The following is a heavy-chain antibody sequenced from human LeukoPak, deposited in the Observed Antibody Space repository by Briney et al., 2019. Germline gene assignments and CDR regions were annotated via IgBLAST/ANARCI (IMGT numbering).Heavy chain of an antibody. Sequence: ASVKVSCKASGYTFTSYYMHWVRQAPGQGLEWMGWINPNSGGTHYAQKFQGKVTMTRDTSISTAYMELSRLRSGDTAVYYCARDGTGAYNLVQYWGQGTLVTVSS. CDR3: ARDGTGAYNLVQY. CDR2: INPNSGGT. J-gene: IGHJ4*02. V-gene: IGHV1-2*02. D-gene: IGHD5-24*01. CDR1: GYTFTSYY.